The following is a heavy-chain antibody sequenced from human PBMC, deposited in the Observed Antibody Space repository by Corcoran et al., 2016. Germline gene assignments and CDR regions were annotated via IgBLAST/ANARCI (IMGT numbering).Heavy chain of an antibody. CDR3: AKVVPAATNYYYYYGMDV. V-gene: IGHV3-30*18. CDR2: ISYDGSNK. D-gene: IGHD2-2*01. J-gene: IGHJ6*02. CDR1: GFTFSSYG. Sequence: VQLVESGGGLVQPGRSLRLSCAASGFTFSSYGMHWVRQAPGKGLEWVAVISYDGSNKYYADSVKGRFTISRDNSKNTLYLQMNSLRAEDTAVYYCAKVVPAATNYYYYYGMDVWGQGTTVTVSS.